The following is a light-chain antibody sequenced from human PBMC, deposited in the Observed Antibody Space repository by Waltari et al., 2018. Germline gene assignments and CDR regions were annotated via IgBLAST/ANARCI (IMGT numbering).Light chain of an antibody. Sequence: QSALTQPASVSGSPGQSIIISCAGTNNDVGAYNYVSWFQHHPGKAPKLIIHDVNKRPSGVSSRFSASKSDTTASLTISGLQAEDEANYYCTSFRSGASWVFGGGTTLTVL. CDR3: TSFRSGASWV. V-gene: IGLV2-14*03. J-gene: IGLJ3*02. CDR2: DVN. CDR1: NNDVGAYNY.